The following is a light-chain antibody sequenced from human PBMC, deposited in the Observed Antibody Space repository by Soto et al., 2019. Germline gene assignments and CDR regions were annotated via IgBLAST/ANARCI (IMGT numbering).Light chain of an antibody. CDR1: QVISSW. CDR2: KAS. J-gene: IGKJ1*01. V-gene: IGKV1-5*03. CDR3: QQYNTYSGT. Sequence: DIPMTQSPSTLSASLGDRVTITCRASQVISSWLAWYQQKPGKAPKLLIYKASTLESGVPSRFSGSGSGTEFTLTISSLQPDDFATYYCQQYNTYSGTFGQGTKVEIK.